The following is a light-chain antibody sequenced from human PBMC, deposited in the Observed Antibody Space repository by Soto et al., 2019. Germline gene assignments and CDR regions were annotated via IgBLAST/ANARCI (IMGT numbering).Light chain of an antibody. V-gene: IGKV3-20*01. CDR2: AAS. CDR1: QSVTSNY. J-gene: IGKJ1*01. Sequence: DIVLTQSPGTLSLSPGERATLSCRASQSVTSNYLAWYQLKPGRAPRLLISAASSRATGIPDRFGGSGSGTDFTLTISRLEPEDLAVYYCQQYDSSPRTFGQGTKVDIK. CDR3: QQYDSSPRT.